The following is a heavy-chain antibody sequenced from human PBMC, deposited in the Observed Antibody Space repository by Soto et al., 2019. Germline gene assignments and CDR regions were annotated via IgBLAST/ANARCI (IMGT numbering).Heavy chain of an antibody. CDR2: IIPIFGTA. CDR1: GGTFSSYA. J-gene: IGHJ6*02. CDR3: SSAVYGSGSYYSSPYYGIDV. V-gene: IGHV1-69*13. D-gene: IGHD3-10*01. Sequence: ASVKVSCKASGGTFSSYAISWVRQAPGQGLEWMGGIIPIFGTANYAQKFQGRVTITADESTSTAYMELSSLRSEDTAVYYCSSAVYGSGSYYSSPYYGIDVWGQGTTVTVSS.